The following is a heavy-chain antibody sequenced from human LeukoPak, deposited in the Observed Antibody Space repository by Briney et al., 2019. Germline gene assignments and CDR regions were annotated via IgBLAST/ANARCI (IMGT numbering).Heavy chain of an antibody. CDR3: ARVYYDFWSGYYSIFDY. V-gene: IGHV3-23*01. CDR1: GFAFSSYG. D-gene: IGHD3-3*01. CDR2: IIDSGGST. J-gene: IGHJ4*02. Sequence: PGGTLRLSCAASGFAFSSYGMSWVRQAPGKGLQWVSAIIDSGGSTYYADSVKGRFTISRGNSKNTLYLQMNGLRAEDTAVYYCARVYYDFWSGYYSIFDYWGQGTLVTVSS.